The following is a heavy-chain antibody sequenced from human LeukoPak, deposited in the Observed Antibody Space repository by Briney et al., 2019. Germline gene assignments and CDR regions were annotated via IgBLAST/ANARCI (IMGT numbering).Heavy chain of an antibody. J-gene: IGHJ4*02. Sequence: GGSLRLSCAASGFTFTTYWMSWVRQAPEKGLEWVANIKEDGSEIHYVDSVKGRFTTSRDNAENSLYLQMDSLRAEDTAVYYCAKDSPPSWFRVEFGYYFDYWGQGTLVTVSS. CDR1: GFTFTTYW. D-gene: IGHD3-10*01. V-gene: IGHV3-7*03. CDR2: IKEDGSEI. CDR3: AKDSPPSWFRVEFGYYFDY.